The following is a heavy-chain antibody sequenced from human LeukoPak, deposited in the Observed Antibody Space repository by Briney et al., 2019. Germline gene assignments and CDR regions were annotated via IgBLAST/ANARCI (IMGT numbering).Heavy chain of an antibody. J-gene: IGHJ4*02. CDR1: GFNFSSHD. CDR3: AKDQAYIGAFDY. V-gene: IGHV3-30*02. D-gene: IGHD3-10*01. CDR2: IRNDGNNQ. Sequence: GGSLRLSCAASGFNFSSHDMHWVRQAPGRGLEWMAFIRNDGNNQYYGDSVKGRFTISRDNSKNTLYLQMNSLSAEDTAVYYCAKDQAYIGAFDYWGRGTLVTVSS.